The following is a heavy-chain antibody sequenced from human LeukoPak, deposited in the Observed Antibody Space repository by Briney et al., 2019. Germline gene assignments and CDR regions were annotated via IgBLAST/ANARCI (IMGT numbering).Heavy chain of an antibody. J-gene: IGHJ3*02. Sequence: ASVKVSCKASGYTFTSYDINWVRQATGQGLEWMGWMNPNSANTGYARKFQGRVTMTRNTSISTAYMELSSLRSEDTAVYYCARTPGYSSNLRNAFDIWGQGTMVTVSS. CDR2: MNPNSANT. D-gene: IGHD6-13*01. CDR1: GYTFTSYD. V-gene: IGHV1-8*01. CDR3: ARTPGYSSNLRNAFDI.